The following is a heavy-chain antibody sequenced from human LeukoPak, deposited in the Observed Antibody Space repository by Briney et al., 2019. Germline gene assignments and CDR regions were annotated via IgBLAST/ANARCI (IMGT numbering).Heavy chain of an antibody. V-gene: IGHV7-4-1*02. Sequence: ASVKVSCKASGYTFTSYAMNWVRQAPGQGLEWMGWINTNTGNPTYAQGFTGRFVFSLDTSVSTAYLQISSLKAEDTAVYYCARGVRGGRDHSYGLLYYYYYMDVWGKGTTVTVSS. CDR2: INTNTGNP. J-gene: IGHJ6*03. CDR3: ARGVRGGRDHSYGLLYYYYYMDV. CDR1: GYTFTSYA. D-gene: IGHD5-18*01.